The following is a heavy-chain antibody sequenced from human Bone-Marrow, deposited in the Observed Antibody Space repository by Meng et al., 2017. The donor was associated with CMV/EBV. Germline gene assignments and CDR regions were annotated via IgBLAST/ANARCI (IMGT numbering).Heavy chain of an antibody. D-gene: IGHD3-3*01. V-gene: IGHV3-74*01. Sequence: GESLKISCAASGFTFDDYGMSWVRQAPGKGLVWVSRINSDGSSTSYADSVKGRFTISRDNAKNTLYLQMNSLRAEDTAVYYCARMVRNAWSGYSFDYWGQGTLVTVSS. CDR1: GFTFDDYG. J-gene: IGHJ4*02. CDR3: ARMVRNAWSGYSFDY. CDR2: INSDGSST.